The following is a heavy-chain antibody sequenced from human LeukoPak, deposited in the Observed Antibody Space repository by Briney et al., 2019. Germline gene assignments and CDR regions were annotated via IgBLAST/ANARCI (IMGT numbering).Heavy chain of an antibody. CDR2: IYHSGST. CDR3: ARLVSGYDFSYYYYMDV. V-gene: IGHV4-38-2*02. Sequence: PSETLSLTCTVSGYSISSGYYWGWIRQPPGKGLEWIGSIYHSGSTYYNPSLKSRVTISVDTSKNQFSLKLSSATAADTAVYYCARLVSGYDFSYYYYMDVWGKGTTVTISS. J-gene: IGHJ6*03. CDR1: GYSISSGYY. D-gene: IGHD5-12*01.